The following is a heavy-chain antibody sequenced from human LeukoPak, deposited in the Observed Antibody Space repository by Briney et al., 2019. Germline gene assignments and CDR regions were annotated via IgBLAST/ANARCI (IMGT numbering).Heavy chain of an antibody. CDR1: GGSISSGSYY. D-gene: IGHD3-10*01. CDR3: ARRSTYGSGSYSLDY. Sequence: PSQTLSLTCTVPGGSISSGSYYCSWSRPPAGEGLEWIGRIYTSGSTNYNPSLKSRVTISVDTSKNQFSLKLSSVTAADTAVYYCARRSTYGSGSYSLDYWGQGTLVTVSS. CDR2: IYTSGST. J-gene: IGHJ4*02. V-gene: IGHV4-61*02.